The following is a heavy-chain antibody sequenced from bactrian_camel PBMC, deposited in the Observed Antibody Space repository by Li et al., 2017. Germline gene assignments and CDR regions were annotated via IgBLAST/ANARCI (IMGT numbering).Heavy chain of an antibody. V-gene: IGHV3S28*01. D-gene: IGHD2*01. J-gene: IGHJ6*01. CDR2: INTSGGTI. CDR1: GFTFSTTY. Sequence: ESGGGLEKLGGSLRLSCAASGFTFSTTYMTWVRQAPGKGLEWVSCINTSGGTIDYAHSVKGRFTISRDNAKNTAHLQMNSLKPEDTAVYYCVSDFSPSSINTIGNWGQGTQVTVS. CDR3: VSDFSPSSINTIGN.